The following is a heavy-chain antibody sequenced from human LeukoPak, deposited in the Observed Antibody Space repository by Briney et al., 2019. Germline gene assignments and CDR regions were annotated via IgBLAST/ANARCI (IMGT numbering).Heavy chain of an antibody. Sequence: GGSLRLSCTASGFTFGDYAMSWFRQAPGKGLEWVGFIRSKAYGGTTEYAASVKGRFTISRDDSKSIAYLQMNSLKTEDTAVYYCTRDARYRYCSSTSCYPYYFDYWGQGTLVTVSS. CDR1: GFTFGDYA. CDR2: IRSKAYGGTT. CDR3: TRDARYRYCSSTSCYPYYFDY. J-gene: IGHJ4*02. D-gene: IGHD2-2*01. V-gene: IGHV3-49*03.